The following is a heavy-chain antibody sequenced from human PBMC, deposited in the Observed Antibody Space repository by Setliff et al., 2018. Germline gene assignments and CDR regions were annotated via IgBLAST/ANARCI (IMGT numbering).Heavy chain of an antibody. D-gene: IGHD7-27*01. CDR2: IYHGGDT. Sequence: SETLSLTCAVYGGSFSGYYWGWIRQPPGKGLEWIGRIYHGGDTYYNASLKSRVTISVDTSKNHFSLKLTSVTAADTAAYYCARYTPKLPELGIYGWFDYWGQGTPVTVSS. CDR3: ARYTPKLPELGIYGWFDY. J-gene: IGHJ4*02. V-gene: IGHV4-34*01. CDR1: GGSFSGYY.